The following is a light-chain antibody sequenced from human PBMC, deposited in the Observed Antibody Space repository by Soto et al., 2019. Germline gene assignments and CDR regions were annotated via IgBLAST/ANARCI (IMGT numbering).Light chain of an antibody. Sequence: DIQMTQSPSALSASVGDRVTITCRASQSITSWLAWYQQKPGKAPKLLIYKASSLESGVPSRFGGSGSGTEFTLTISSLQPDDFANYYCQQYNSYPYTFGQGTKLQIK. V-gene: IGKV1-5*03. CDR1: QSITSW. CDR2: KAS. CDR3: QQYNSYPYT. J-gene: IGKJ2*01.